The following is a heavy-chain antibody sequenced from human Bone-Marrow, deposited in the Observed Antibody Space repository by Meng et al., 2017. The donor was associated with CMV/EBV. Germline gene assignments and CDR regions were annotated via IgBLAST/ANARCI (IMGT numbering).Heavy chain of an antibody. J-gene: IGHJ6*02. CDR2: MNPNSGNT. Sequence: ASVKVSCKASGYTFTTYDINWVRQATGQGLEWMGWMNPNSGNTGYAQKFQGRVTMTRVTSISTAYMELSSLTSDDTAVYYCARTRIEVEPDGTKIKYYNYGMDVWSQGTTVTVSS. D-gene: IGHD2-15*01. CDR1: GYTFTTYD. V-gene: IGHV1-8*01. CDR3: ARTRIEVEPDGTKIKYYNYGMDV.